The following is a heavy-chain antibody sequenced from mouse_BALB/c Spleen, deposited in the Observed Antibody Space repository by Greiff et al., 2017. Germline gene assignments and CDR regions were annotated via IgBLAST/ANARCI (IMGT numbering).Heavy chain of an antibody. J-gene: IGHJ4*01. V-gene: IGHV2-4-1*01. CDR1: GFSLTSYG. Sequence: VKLQQSGPGLVQPSQSLSITCTVSGFSLTSYGVHWVRQSPGKGLEWLGVIWSGGSTDYNAAFISRLSISKDNSKSQVFFKMNSLQADDTAIYYCARRGYRYDDGNYAMDYWGQGTSVTVSS. D-gene: IGHD2-14*01. CDR2: IWSGGST. CDR3: ARRGYRYDDGNYAMDY.